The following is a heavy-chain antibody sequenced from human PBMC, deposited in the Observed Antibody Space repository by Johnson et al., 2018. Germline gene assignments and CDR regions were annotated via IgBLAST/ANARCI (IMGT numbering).Heavy chain of an antibody. V-gene: IGHV3-30-3*01. D-gene: IGHD3-16*01. Sequence: QVQLVQSGGGVVQPGRSLRLSCAASGFTFSSYAMHWVRQAPGKGLEWVAVISYDGSNKYYADSVKGRFTISRDNSKNTLYLQMNSLRAEDTAVYYCARGPRGEDDAFDSWGQGTMVTVSS. CDR1: GFTFSSYA. CDR3: ARGPRGEDDAFDS. J-gene: IGHJ3*02. CDR2: ISYDGSNK.